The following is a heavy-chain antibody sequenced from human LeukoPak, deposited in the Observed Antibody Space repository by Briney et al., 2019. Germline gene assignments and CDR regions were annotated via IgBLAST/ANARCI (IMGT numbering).Heavy chain of an antibody. Sequence: GGSLRLSCAASGFTSSSYSMNWVRQAPGKGLEWVSSISSSSSYIYYADSVKGRFTISRDNAKNSLYLQMNSLRAEDTAVYYCARDWGSRGKFDIWGQGTVVTVSS. CDR2: ISSSSSYI. V-gene: IGHV3-21*01. J-gene: IGHJ3*02. D-gene: IGHD3-16*01. CDR3: ARDWGSRGKFDI. CDR1: GFTSSSYS.